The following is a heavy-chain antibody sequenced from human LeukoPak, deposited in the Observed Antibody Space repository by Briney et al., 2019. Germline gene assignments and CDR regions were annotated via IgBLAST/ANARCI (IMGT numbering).Heavy chain of an antibody. CDR1: GYTFTSYD. J-gene: IGHJ3*02. D-gene: IGHD2-2*01. CDR2: MNPNSGNT. CDR3: AREIGYCSSTSCFIDAFDI. V-gene: IGHV1-8*03. Sequence: ASVKVSCKASGYTFTSYDINWVRQATGQGLEWMGWMNPNSGNTGYAQKFQGRVTITRNTSISTAYMELSSLRSEDTAVYYCAREIGYCSSTSCFIDAFDIWGQGTMVTVSS.